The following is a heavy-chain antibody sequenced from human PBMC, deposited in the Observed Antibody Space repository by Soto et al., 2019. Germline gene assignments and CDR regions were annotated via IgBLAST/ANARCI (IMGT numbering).Heavy chain of an antibody. CDR3: AKALYYYDSSGPNWFDP. CDR1: GFTFSSYA. V-gene: IGHV3-23*01. J-gene: IGHJ5*02. CDR2: ISGSGGST. Sequence: EVQLLESGGGLVQPGGSLRLSCAASGFTFSSYAMSWVRQAPGKGLEWVSAISGSGGSTYYADSVKGRFTISRDNSKNTLYLQMNSLRAEDTAVYYCAKALYYYDSSGPNWFDPWGQGTLVTVSS. D-gene: IGHD3-22*01.